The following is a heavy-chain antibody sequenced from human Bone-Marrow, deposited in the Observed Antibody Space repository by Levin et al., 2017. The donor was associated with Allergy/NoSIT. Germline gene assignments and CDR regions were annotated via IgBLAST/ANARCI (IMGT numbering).Heavy chain of an antibody. CDR2: IDPSDSYT. J-gene: IGHJ4*02. V-gene: IGHV5-10-1*01. D-gene: IGHD6-6*01. Sequence: NRGESLKISCTGSGYTFTTYWISWVRQMPGKGLEWMGRIDPSDSYTYYSPSFEGHVTISSDKSTSTAFLQWRSLKASDTALYYCAGHPTSLHELQLQCWGQGTLVTVSS. CDR1: GYTFTTYW. CDR3: AGHPTSLHELQLQC.